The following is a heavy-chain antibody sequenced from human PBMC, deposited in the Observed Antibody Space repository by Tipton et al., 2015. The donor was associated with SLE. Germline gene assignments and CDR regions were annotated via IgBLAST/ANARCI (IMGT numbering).Heavy chain of an antibody. J-gene: IGHJ1*01. CDR1: GGSFSGYY. CDR2: MKHSGST. D-gene: IGHD6-13*01. V-gene: IGHV4-34*01. Sequence: GLVKPSETLSLTCAVYGGSFSGYYWGCIRQPPGKGLEWIGEMKHSGSTNSNPYLKSRVTISVDTSKNPFSLKVSPVTAADTAVYYRARTGYSSSWRYFQHAGQGTLVTVS. CDR3: ARTGYSSSWRYFQH.